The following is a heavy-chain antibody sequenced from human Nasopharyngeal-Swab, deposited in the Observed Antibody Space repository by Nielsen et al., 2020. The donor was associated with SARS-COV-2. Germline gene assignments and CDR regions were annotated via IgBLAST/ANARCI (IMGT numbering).Heavy chain of an antibody. CDR3: AREPDSSSWSTSWFDP. D-gene: IGHD6-13*01. Sequence: GGSLRLSCAASGFTFSSHGMHWVRQAPRKGLEWVAVICYDGSNKYYADSVNGRFTISRDNSKNPLYLQMNSLRAEDTAVYYCAREPDSSSWSTSWFDPWGQGTLVTVSS. CDR2: ICYDGSNK. CDR1: GFTFSSHG. J-gene: IGHJ5*02. V-gene: IGHV3-33*01.